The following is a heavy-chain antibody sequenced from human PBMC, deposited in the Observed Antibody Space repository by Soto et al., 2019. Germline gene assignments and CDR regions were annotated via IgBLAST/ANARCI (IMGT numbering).Heavy chain of an antibody. CDR2: ISGGGVIT. D-gene: IGHD3-22*01. Sequence: PGGSLRLSCAASGFTFSSSAMSWVRQAPGKGLEWVSAISGGGVITYSADSVKGRFTISRDNSKNTLYLQMDSLRAEDTAVYYCAKGPYKYYDSSGYFHHWGQGTLVTVSS. CDR3: AKGPYKYYDSSGYFHH. J-gene: IGHJ1*01. V-gene: IGHV3-23*01. CDR1: GFTFSSSA.